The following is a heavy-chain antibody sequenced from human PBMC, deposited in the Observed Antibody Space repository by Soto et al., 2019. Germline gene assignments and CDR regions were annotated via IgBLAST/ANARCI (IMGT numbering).Heavy chain of an antibody. CDR3: ARILAGSSDGMDV. V-gene: IGHV2-70*11. CDR2: IDWDDDK. J-gene: IGHJ6*02. Sequence: SGPTLVNPTQTLTLTCTFSGFSLSTSGISVSRISQPPGKALEWLARIDWDDDKYYSTSLKTRLTISKDTSKNQVVLTMTNMDPVDTATYYCARILAGSSDGMDVWGQGTTVTVSS. CDR1: GFSLSTSGIS. D-gene: IGHD3-10*01.